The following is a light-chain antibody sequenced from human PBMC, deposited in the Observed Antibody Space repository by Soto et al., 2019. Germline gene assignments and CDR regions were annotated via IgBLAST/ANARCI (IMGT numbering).Light chain of an antibody. J-gene: IGKJ1*01. V-gene: IGKV3-15*01. CDR3: QQYNSWPWT. Sequence: EMVMTQSPATLSVSPGERATLSCRASRSVSTNLAWYQQTPGQAPRILIYGASSRATGLPPRFSGSGSGTEFTLTISSLQSEDFAVYYCQQYNSWPWTFGQGTKVEMK. CDR1: RSVSTN. CDR2: GAS.